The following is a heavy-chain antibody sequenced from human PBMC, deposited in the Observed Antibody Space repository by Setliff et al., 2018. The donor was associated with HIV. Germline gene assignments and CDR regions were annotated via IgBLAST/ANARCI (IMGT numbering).Heavy chain of an antibody. CDR2: ISHSGNT. D-gene: IGHD6-13*01. V-gene: IGHV4-61*01. CDR1: GVSTISSSSSYY. CDR3: SRGGGYSSSPSL. J-gene: IGHJ4*02. Sequence: SETLSLTCIVSGVSTISSSSSYYWGWIRQPPGKGLEWIGYISHSGNTNYNPSLKSRVIISVDTSKNQFSLKLNSVTAADTAVYYCSRGGGYSSSPSLWGQGTLVTVSS.